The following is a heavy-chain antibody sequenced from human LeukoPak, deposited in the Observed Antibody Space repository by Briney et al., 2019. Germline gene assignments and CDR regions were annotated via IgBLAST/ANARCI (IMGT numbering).Heavy chain of an antibody. J-gene: IGHJ4*02. CDR2: IKSETDGGTI. CDR3: TTDNNGSG. V-gene: IGHV3-15*01. Sequence: PGGSLTLSCSASGFTFSNAWMSWVRQAPGKGLEWVGRIKSETDGGTIDYAAPVRGRCTISRDDSKNMLYLQMNSLKTEDTAVYYCTTDNNGSGWGQGTLVTVSS. D-gene: IGHD3-10*01. CDR1: GFTFSNAW.